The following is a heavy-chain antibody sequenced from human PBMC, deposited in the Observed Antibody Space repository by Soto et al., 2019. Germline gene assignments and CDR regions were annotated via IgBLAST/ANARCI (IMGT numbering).Heavy chain of an antibody. J-gene: IGHJ4*02. V-gene: IGHV1-46*03. CDR1: GYTFTSYY. CDR2: INPSGGST. Sequence: ASVKVSCKASGYTFTSYYMHWVRQAPGQGLEGMGIINPSGGSTSYAQKFQGRVTMTRDTSTSTVYMELSSLRSEDTAVYYCARGPLAYYDFWSGYSFDYWGQGTLVTVSS. D-gene: IGHD3-3*01. CDR3: ARGPLAYYDFWSGYSFDY.